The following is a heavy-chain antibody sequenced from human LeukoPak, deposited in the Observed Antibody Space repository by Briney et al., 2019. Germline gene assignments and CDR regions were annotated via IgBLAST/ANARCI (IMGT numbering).Heavy chain of an antibody. CDR1: GFTFSSYA. D-gene: IGHD4-17*01. V-gene: IGHV3-23*01. Sequence: GGSLRLSCAASGFTFSSYAMSWVRQAPGKGLEWVSAISGSGGSTYYADSVKGRFTISRDNSKNTLYLQMTSLRAEDTAVYYCAKDHTHLGQGGDYGVWGRGTLVTVSS. CDR3: AKDHTHLGQGGDYGV. CDR2: ISGSGGST. J-gene: IGHJ2*01.